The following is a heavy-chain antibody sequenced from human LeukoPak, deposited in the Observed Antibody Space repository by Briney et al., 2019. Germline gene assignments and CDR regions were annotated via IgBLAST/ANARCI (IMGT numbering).Heavy chain of an antibody. J-gene: IGHJ5*02. D-gene: IGHD2-15*01. CDR2: TYYRSKWYN. V-gene: IGHV6-1*01. CDR3: ARSSVVVVAATYDTYNWFDP. Sequence: SQTLSLTCAISGDSVSSNSAAWNWIRQCPSRGLEWLGRTYYRSKWYNDYAVSVKSRITINPDTSKNQFSLQLNSVTPEDTAVYYCARSSVVVVAATYDTYNWFDPWGQGTLVTVSS. CDR1: GDSVSSNSAA.